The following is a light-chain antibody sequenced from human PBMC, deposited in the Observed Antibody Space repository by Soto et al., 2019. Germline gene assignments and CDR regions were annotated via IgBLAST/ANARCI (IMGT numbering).Light chain of an antibody. Sequence: DVQMTQSPSTLSASVGDRVTITCRASQTISTWLAWYQQKPGKAPNLLIYDPSSLESGVPSRFSGSGSGTEFTLTISSLQPDEFATYYGDQYITYPHTFGQGTELVIK. V-gene: IGKV1-5*01. CDR2: DPS. CDR3: DQYITYPHT. J-gene: IGKJ2*01. CDR1: QTISTW.